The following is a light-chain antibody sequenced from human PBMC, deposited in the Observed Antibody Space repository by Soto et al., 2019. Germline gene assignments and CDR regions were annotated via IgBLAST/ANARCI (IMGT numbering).Light chain of an antibody. CDR2: SDD. CDR1: SSNIGSNS. V-gene: IGLV1-44*01. J-gene: IGLJ1*01. Sequence: QSVLTQPPSASGTPGQTVTISCSGSSSNIGSNSVNWYQQLPGAAPSLLIYSDDQRPSAVPDRFSGSKSGTSASLAISGLQSEDEADYFCAVWDETLIEVFGTGTKVTVL. CDR3: AVWDETLIEV.